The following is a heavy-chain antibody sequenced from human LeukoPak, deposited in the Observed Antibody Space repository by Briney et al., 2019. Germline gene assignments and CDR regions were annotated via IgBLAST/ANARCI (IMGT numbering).Heavy chain of an antibody. J-gene: IGHJ4*02. D-gene: IGHD1-26*01. CDR1: GFTFSSYA. CDR3: AKDYIVGASRTPFDY. Sequence: GGSLRLSCAASGFTFSSYAMSWVRQAPGKGLEWVSAISGSGGSTYYADSVKGRFTISRDNSKNTLYLQMNSLRAEDTVVYYCAKDYIVGASRTPFDYWGQGTLVTVSS. V-gene: IGHV3-23*01. CDR2: ISGSGGST.